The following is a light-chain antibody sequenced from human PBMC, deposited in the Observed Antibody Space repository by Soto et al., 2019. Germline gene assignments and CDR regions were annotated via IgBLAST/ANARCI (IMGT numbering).Light chain of an antibody. Sequence: EIVLTQSPGTLSLSPGERATLSCRASQSVSSSYLAWYQQKPGQAPRLLIYGASSRATGIPDRFSGSGSGTDFTLTISRLEPEDFAVYYCQQYNNWPEYTFGPGTKLEIK. CDR2: GAS. CDR3: QQYNNWPEYT. CDR1: QSVSSSY. V-gene: IGKV3-20*01. J-gene: IGKJ2*01.